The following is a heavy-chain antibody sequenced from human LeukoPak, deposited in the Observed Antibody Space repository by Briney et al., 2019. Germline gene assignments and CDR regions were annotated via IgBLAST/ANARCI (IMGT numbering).Heavy chain of an antibody. D-gene: IGHD1-1*01. CDR3: VREKRDTIVHTRAFDF. Sequence: GGSLRLSCAASGFTFTNHIMHWVRQAPGKGLEWVASIATDGSQTFYRGSVKGRFTISRDNSENKLYLQMNSLRAEDTAVYFCVREKRDTIVHTRAFDFWGQGTMLSVSS. CDR1: GFTFTNHI. CDR2: IATDGSQT. V-gene: IGHV3-30-3*01. J-gene: IGHJ3*01.